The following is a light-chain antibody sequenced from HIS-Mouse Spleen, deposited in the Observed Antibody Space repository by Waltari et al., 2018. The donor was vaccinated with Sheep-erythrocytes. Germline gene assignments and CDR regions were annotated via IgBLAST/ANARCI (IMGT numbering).Light chain of an antibody. Sequence: QSALTQPRSVSGSPGQSVTISCTGTSSVVGGYNYVSWYEQHPGKAPKLMIYDVSKRPSGVTDRFSGSKSGNTAALTISGLQAEDEADYYCCSYAGSYNHVFATGTKVTVL. CDR1: SSVVGGYNY. CDR2: DVS. V-gene: IGLV2-11*01. CDR3: CSYAGSYNHV. J-gene: IGLJ1*01.